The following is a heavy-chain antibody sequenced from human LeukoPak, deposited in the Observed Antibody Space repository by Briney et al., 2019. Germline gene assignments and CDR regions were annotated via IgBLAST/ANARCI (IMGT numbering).Heavy chain of an antibody. D-gene: IGHD2-21*01. CDR1: GYTFTSYG. CDR2: ISAYNGNT. V-gene: IGHV1-18*01. J-gene: IGHJ6*03. Sequence: ASVKVSCKASGYTFTSYGISWVRQAPGQGLEWMGWISAYNGNTNYAQKLQGRVTMTTDTSTSTAYMELRSLRSDDTAVYYCARYISPPPRLRYYYMDVWGKGTTVTVSS. CDR3: ARYISPPPRLRYYYMDV.